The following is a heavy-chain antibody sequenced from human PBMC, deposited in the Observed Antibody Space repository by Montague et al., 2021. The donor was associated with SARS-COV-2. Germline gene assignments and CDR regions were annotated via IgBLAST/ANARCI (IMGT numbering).Heavy chain of an antibody. CDR1: GGSISGFY. D-gene: IGHD2-8*01. CDR2: IYYSGST. J-gene: IGHJ6*02. CDR3: ARLLRSCTSGVCRTCYYYALDV. V-gene: IGHV4-59*01. Sequence: SETLSLTCTVSGGSISGFYWSWIRQPPGKGLEWIGYIYYSGSTKYNPSLESRVAVSVDRSKNQVSLKLTSVTAADTAVYYCARLLRSCTSGVCRTCYYYALDVWGQGSTVTVSS.